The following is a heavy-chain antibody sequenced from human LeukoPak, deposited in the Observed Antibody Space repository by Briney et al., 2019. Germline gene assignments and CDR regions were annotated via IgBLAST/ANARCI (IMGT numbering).Heavy chain of an antibody. CDR2: ISSSSSHI. CDR1: GFTFSDYY. Sequence: AGGSLRLSCAASGFTFSDYYMSWIRQAPGKGLEWVSSISSSSSHIHYADSVKGRFTISRDNAKDSLYLQMNSLRAEDTAVYYCAKATQRYCSSTSCRGYWGQGTLVTVSS. J-gene: IGHJ4*02. V-gene: IGHV3-11*05. D-gene: IGHD2-2*01. CDR3: AKATQRYCSSTSCRGY.